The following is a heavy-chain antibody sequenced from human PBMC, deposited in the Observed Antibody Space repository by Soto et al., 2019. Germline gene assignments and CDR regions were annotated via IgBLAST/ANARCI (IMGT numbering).Heavy chain of an antibody. J-gene: IGHJ4*02. CDR1: GFTFSSYA. CDR3: AYSSTPFDF. V-gene: IGHV3-23*01. CDR2: ISGSDGST. D-gene: IGHD6-13*01. Sequence: GGSLRLSCAASGFTFSSYAMNWVRQAPGKGLEWVSVISGSDGSTYYADSVKGRSTISRDNSKNTLYLQMNSLRAEDTAVYYCAYSSTPFDFCGQGSLVTVSA.